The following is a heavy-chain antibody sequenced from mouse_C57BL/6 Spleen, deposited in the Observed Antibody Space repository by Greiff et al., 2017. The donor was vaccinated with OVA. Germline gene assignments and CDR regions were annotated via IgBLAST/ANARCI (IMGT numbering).Heavy chain of an antibody. CDR2: IDPANGNT. D-gene: IGHD1-1*01. CDR3: AIITTVVADAMDY. J-gene: IGHJ4*01. V-gene: IGHV14-3*01. Sequence: VQLQQSAAELVRPGASVKLSCTASGFNIKNTYMHWVKQRPEQGLEWIGRIDPANGNTKYAPKFQGKATITADTSSNTAYLQRSSLTSEDTAIYYCAIITTVVADAMDYWGQGTSVTVSS. CDR1: GFNIKNTY.